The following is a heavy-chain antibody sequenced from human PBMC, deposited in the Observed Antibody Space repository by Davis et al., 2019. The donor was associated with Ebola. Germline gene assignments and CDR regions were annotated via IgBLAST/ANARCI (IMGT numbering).Heavy chain of an antibody. D-gene: IGHD4-17*01. CDR1: GYTFTGYY. CDR2: INPNSGGT. Sequence: ASVKVSCKASGYTFTGYYVHWVRQAPGQGLEWMGWINPNSGGTNYAQKFQGRVTMTRDTSISTAYMELSRLRSDDTAVYYCARALALTVTTMGYWGQGTLVTVSS. J-gene: IGHJ4*02. CDR3: ARALALTVTTMGY. V-gene: IGHV1-2*02.